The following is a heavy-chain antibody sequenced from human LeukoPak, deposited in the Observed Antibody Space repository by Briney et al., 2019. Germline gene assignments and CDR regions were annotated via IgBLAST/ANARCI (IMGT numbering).Heavy chain of an antibody. D-gene: IGHD6-13*01. CDR2: IYTSGST. J-gene: IGHJ3*02. CDR1: GGSINTNGYY. V-gene: IGHV4-4*07. CDR3: ARGVRYGAALDAFDI. Sequence: SETLSLTCSVSGGSINTNGYYWSWIRQPAGRGLEWIGRIYTSGSTNYNPSLKSRVTMSVDTSKNQFSLKLSSVTAADTAVYYCARGVRYGAALDAFDIWGQGTMVTVSS.